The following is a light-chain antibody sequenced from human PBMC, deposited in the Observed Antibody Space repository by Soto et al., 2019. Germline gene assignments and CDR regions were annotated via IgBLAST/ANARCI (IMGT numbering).Light chain of an antibody. CDR2: DNN. CDR3: GTWAFGLSTVV. J-gene: IGLJ2*01. V-gene: IGLV1-51*01. CDR1: SFNIGNNY. Sequence: QSVLTQPPSVSATPGQKVTISCSGSSFNIGNNYVSWYQQLPGTAPKLLIYDNNKRPSGIPDRFSGSKSVTSATLDITGLQTGDEADYYCGTWAFGLSTVVFGGGTKLTVL.